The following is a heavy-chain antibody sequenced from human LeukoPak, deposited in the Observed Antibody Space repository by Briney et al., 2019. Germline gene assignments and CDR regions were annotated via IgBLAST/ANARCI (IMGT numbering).Heavy chain of an antibody. CDR1: GGSISSSNYY. CDR2: IYYSGST. D-gene: IGHD3-10*01. V-gene: IGHV4-39*01. J-gene: IGHJ4*02. Sequence: SETLSLTCTVSGGSISSSNYYWGWIRQPPGKGLEWIGSIYYSGSTYYNPSLKSRVTISVDTSKNQFSLKLSSVTAADTAVYYCARIREIQTYYYGSGSYYRGIFDYWGQGTLVTVSS. CDR3: ARIREIQTYYYGSGSYYRGIFDY.